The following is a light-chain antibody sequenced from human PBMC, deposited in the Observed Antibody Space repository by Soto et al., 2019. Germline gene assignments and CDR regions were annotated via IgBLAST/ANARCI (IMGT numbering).Light chain of an antibody. V-gene: IGKV3-15*01. Sequence: ELVMTQSPATLSVSPGERATLSCRASQSVSNSLAWYQQKPGQAPRLLIYGASTRATGIPARFSGSGSGTEFTLTISSLQSEDFAVSYCQQYNNWPSWTFGQGTNVEIK. CDR3: QQYNNWPSWT. CDR2: GAS. CDR1: QSVSNS. J-gene: IGKJ1*01.